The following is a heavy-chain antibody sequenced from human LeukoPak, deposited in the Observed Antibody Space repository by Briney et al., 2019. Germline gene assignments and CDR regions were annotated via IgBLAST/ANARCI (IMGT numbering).Heavy chain of an antibody. V-gene: IGHV3-23*01. D-gene: IGHD2-15*01. CDR2: ISNNGGYT. J-gene: IGHJ4*02. CDR1: GFTFSSSA. Sequence: PGGSLRLSCAASGFTFSSSAMSWVRQAPGKGLEWVSAISNNGGYTYYADSVQARFTISRDNSKSTLCLQMNSLRAEDTAVYYCAKQLGYCSDGSCYFPYWGRGTLVTVSS. CDR3: AKQLGYCSDGSCYFPY.